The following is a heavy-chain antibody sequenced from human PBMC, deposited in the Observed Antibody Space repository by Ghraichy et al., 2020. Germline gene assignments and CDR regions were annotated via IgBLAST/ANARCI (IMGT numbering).Heavy chain of an antibody. CDR3: ARRFGYSGSCDA. Sequence: SETLSLTCTVSGGSISSSSYYWGWIRQPPGKGLEWIGSIYYSGNTYYSPSLNSRVTISVDTSKNQFSLKLNSVTAADTAVYFCARRFGYSGSCDAWGQGTLVTVSS. CDR2: IYYSGNT. V-gene: IGHV4-39*01. CDR1: GGSISSSSYY. D-gene: IGHD1-26*01. J-gene: IGHJ5*02.